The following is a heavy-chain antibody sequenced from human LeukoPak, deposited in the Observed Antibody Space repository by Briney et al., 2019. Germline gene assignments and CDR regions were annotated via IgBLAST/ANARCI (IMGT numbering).Heavy chain of an antibody. Sequence: ASVKVSCKASGYTFTGYYMHWVRQAPGQGLEWMGWINPNSGGTNYAQKFQGRVTMTRDTSISTAYMELSRLRSDDTAVYYCARGSPYNPNCFDYWGQGTLVTVSS. J-gene: IGHJ4*02. D-gene: IGHD1-14*01. CDR3: ARGSPYNPNCFDY. V-gene: IGHV1-2*02. CDR1: GYTFTGYY. CDR2: INPNSGGT.